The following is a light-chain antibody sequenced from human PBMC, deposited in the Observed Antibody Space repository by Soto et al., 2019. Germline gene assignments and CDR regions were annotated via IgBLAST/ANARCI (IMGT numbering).Light chain of an antibody. Sequence: IQLTPSPSSLSASVGDRVPITCRASQGISSYLAWYQQKPGKAPKLLIYAASTLQSGVPSRCSGSGSGTDFTLTISSLQPEEFATYYCQQLNSYPRAFGGGTKGEIK. V-gene: IGKV1-9*01. CDR1: QGISSY. CDR3: QQLNSYPRA. J-gene: IGKJ4*01. CDR2: AAS.